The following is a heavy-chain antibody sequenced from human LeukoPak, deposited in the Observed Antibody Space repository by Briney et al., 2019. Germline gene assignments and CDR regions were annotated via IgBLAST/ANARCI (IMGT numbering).Heavy chain of an antibody. CDR2: INDSEST. D-gene: IGHD2-15*01. CDR3: AREDCTSGSCTNFDY. CDR1: GGSFSGYY. J-gene: IGHJ4*02. Sequence: SETLSLTCAVYGGSFSGYYWSWIRQTPGKGLEWIGEINDSESTNYNPSLKSRATVSVDTSKSQFSLKLSSVTAADTALYYCAREDCTSGSCTNFDYWGQGTLVTVSS. V-gene: IGHV4-34*01.